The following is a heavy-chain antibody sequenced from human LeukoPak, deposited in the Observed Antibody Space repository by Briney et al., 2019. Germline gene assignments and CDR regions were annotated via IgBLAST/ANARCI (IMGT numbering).Heavy chain of an antibody. Sequence: GGSLRLSCVASGFTCNSYNMNWVRQAPGKEREGVSSISGSSSYKCSADALSGRLTISRDKARDSLYLQMNSLRVEDTAVYYCARFSDDYYSYYMAVWGKGTTVTVSS. CDR2: ISGSSSYK. V-gene: IGHV3-21*01. CDR1: GFTCNSYN. CDR3: ARFSDDYYSYYMAV. J-gene: IGHJ6*03.